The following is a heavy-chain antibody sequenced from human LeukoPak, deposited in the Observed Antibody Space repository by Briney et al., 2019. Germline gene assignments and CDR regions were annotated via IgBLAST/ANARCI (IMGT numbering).Heavy chain of an antibody. V-gene: IGHV4-4*07. Sequence: SETLSLTCTVSGGSISSYYWSWIRQPAGKGLGWIGRIYTSGSINYNPSLKSRVTMSVDTSKNQFSLKLSSVTAADTAVYYCARGGCTSSTCYYYYYYMDVWGQGPRSPSP. CDR2: IYTSGSI. CDR3: ARGGCTSSTCYYYYYYMDV. CDR1: GGSISSYY. J-gene: IGHJ6*03. D-gene: IGHD2-2*01.